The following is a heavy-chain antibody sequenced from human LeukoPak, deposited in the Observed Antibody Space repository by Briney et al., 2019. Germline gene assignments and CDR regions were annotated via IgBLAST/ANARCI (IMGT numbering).Heavy chain of an antibody. CDR2: IKEDGSEK. J-gene: IGHJ3*02. Sequence: PGGSLRLSCAASGFTFSSYEMNWVRQAPGKGLEWVANIKEDGSEKYYVDSVKGRFTISRDNAKNSLYLQMNSLRAEDTALYYCARWGTYGSSWLGAFDIWGQGTMVTVSS. V-gene: IGHV3-7*05. D-gene: IGHD6-13*01. CDR3: ARWGTYGSSWLGAFDI. CDR1: GFTFSSYE.